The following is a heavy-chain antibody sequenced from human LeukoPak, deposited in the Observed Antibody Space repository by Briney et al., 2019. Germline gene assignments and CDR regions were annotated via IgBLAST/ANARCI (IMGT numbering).Heavy chain of an antibody. CDR2: ISGSGGST. CDR3: AKVIYSYSSGLFDY. V-gene: IGHV3-23*01. Sequence: PGGSLRLSCAASGFTFSSYGMSWVRQAPGKGLEWVSAISGSGGSTYYADSVKGRFTISRDNSKNTLYLQMNSLRAEDTAVYYCAKVIYSYSSGLFDYWGQGTLVTVSS. CDR1: GFTFSSYG. D-gene: IGHD6-19*01. J-gene: IGHJ4*02.